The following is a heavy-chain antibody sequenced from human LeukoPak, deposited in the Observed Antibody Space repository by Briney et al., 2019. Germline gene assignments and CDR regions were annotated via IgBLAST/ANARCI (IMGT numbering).Heavy chain of an antibody. CDR3: AKATYSSSWNLYFDC. CDR2: ISGSGYST. Sequence: GGSLRLPCAASGFTFSSYAMSWVRQAPGKGLEWVSPISGSGYSTYYADSVKGRFTISRDNSKNTLYLQVNSLRADDTAVYYCAKATYSSSWNLYFDCWGQGTLVTVSS. J-gene: IGHJ4*02. D-gene: IGHD6-13*01. CDR1: GFTFSSYA. V-gene: IGHV3-23*01.